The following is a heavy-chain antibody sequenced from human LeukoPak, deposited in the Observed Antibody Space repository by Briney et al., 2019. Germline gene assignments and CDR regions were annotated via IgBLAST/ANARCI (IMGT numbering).Heavy chain of an antibody. V-gene: IGHV1-69*06. CDR3: ARRGLGPDI. CDR2: IIPISDTA. Sequence: SVKVSCKTSGDTFSFYTIDWVRQAPGQGLEWMGGIIPISDTANYAQKFQGRLTITVDKSTNIAYMELTRLKSEDTAVYYCARRGLGPDIWGQGTLVTVSS. J-gene: IGHJ3*02. CDR1: GDTFSFYT. D-gene: IGHD3-16*01.